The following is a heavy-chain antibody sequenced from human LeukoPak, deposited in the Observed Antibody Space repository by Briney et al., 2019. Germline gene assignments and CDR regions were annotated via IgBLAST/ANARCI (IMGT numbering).Heavy chain of an antibody. CDR1: GFTFSSYA. J-gene: IGHJ3*02. Sequence: GRSLRLSCAASGFTFSSYAMHWVRQAPGKGLEWVAVISYDGSNKYYADSVKGRFTISRGNSKNTLYLQMNSLRAEDTAVYYCARDRVTMIVVVMGAFDIWGQGTMVTVSS. CDR3: ARDRVTMIVVVMGAFDI. CDR2: ISYDGSNK. D-gene: IGHD3-22*01. V-gene: IGHV3-30*04.